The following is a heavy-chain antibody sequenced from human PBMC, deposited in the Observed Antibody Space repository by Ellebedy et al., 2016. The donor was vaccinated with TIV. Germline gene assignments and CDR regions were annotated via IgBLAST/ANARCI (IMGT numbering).Heavy chain of an antibody. V-gene: IGHV1-69*13. CDR3: ARDRGYGDYVGENYGMDV. CDR1: GYTFTSYA. D-gene: IGHD4-17*01. J-gene: IGHJ6*02. CDR2: IIPIFGTA. Sequence: SVKVSXXASGYTFTSYAISWVRQAPGQGLEWMGGIIPIFGTANYAQKFQGRVTITADESTSTAYMELSSLRSEDTAVYYCARDRGYGDYVGENYGMDVWGQGTTVTVSS.